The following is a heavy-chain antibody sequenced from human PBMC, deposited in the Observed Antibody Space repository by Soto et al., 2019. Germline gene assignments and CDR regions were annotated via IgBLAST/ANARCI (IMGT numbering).Heavy chain of an antibody. CDR1: GGSINSGGYS. V-gene: IGHV4-30-2*01. D-gene: IGHD3-10*01. Sequence: PSETLSLTCAVSGGSINSGGYSWSWMRQPPGKGLECIGYIYHSESTYYNPSLKSRVTISVDRSKNQFSLKLSSVTAADTAVYYCASGFAYGWGDDVRGDDGRTCYFHYWGQGTLVTVSS. CDR2: IYHSEST. J-gene: IGHJ4*02. CDR3: ASGFAYGWGDDVRGDDGRTCYFHY.